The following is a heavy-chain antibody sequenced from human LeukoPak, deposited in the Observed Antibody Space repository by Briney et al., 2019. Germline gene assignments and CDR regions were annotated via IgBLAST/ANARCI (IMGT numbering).Heavy chain of an antibody. CDR2: ISGNGGST. V-gene: IGHV3-9*03. J-gene: IGHJ6*03. CDR1: GFTFDDYA. CDR3: AKDKGRNYYYYMDV. Sequence: SLRLSCAASGFTFDDYAMHWVRQAPGKGLEWVSGISGNGGSTAYADSVRGRFSISRDNAKNSLYLQMNSLRAEDMALYYCAKDKGRNYYYYMDVWGKGTTVTVSS.